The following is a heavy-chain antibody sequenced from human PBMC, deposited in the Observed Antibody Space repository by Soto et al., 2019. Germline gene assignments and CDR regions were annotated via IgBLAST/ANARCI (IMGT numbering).Heavy chain of an antibody. Sequence: ASVKVSCKASGYTFTSYGISWVRQAPGQGLEWMGWISAYNGNTNYAQKLQGRVTMTTDTSTSTAYMELRSLRSDDTAVYYCARDGDYYDGSGYHHDAFDIWGQGTMVTVSS. CDR2: ISAYNGNT. CDR3: ARDGDYYDGSGYHHDAFDI. J-gene: IGHJ3*02. CDR1: GYTFTSYG. D-gene: IGHD3-22*01. V-gene: IGHV1-18*01.